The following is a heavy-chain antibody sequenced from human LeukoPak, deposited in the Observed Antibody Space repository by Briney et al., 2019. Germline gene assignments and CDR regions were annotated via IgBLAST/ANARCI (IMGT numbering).Heavy chain of an antibody. V-gene: IGHV4-59*01. CDR3: ARIPFSGYFLGFDY. CDR2: IYYSGST. CDR1: GGSISSYY. D-gene: IGHD3-22*01. Sequence: PSETLSLTCTVSGGSISSYYWSWTRQPPGKGLEWIGYIYYSGSTNYNPSLKSRVTISVDTSKNQFSLKLSSVTAADTAVYYCARIPFSGYFLGFDYWGQGTLVTVSS. J-gene: IGHJ4*02.